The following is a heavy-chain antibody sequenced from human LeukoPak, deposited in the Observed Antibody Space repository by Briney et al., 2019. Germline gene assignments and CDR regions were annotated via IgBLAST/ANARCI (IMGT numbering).Heavy chain of an antibody. V-gene: IGHV3-7*01. CDR3: ARDADIVVAPSNWFDP. Sequence: PGGSLRLSCAGSGFTFSNSWMGWVRQAPGKGLEWVANVQHIGGETYYVDSVKGRFTISRDNAKNTLYLQMNSLRAEDTAVYYCARDADIVVAPSNWFDPWGQGTLVTVSS. J-gene: IGHJ5*02. CDR2: VQHIGGET. CDR1: GFTFSNSW. D-gene: IGHD2-2*01.